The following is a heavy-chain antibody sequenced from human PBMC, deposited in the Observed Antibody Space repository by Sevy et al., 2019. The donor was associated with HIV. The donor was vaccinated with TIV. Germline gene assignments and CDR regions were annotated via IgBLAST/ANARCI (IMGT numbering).Heavy chain of an antibody. V-gene: IGHV4-34*01. D-gene: IGHD2-2*01. CDR1: GGSLSGYY. CDR3: ARGAYCSSTSCSNYYGMDV. CDR2: INHSGSS. J-gene: IGHJ6*02. Sequence: SETLSLTCAVYGGSLSGYYWSWIRQPPGKGLEWIGEINHSGSSNYNPSLKSRVTISVDTSKNQFSLKLSSVTAADTAVYYCARGAYCSSTSCSNYYGMDVWGQGTTVTVSS.